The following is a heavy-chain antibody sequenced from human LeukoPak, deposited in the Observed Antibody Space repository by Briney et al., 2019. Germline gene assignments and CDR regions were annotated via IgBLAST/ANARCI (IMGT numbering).Heavy chain of an antibody. CDR3: AIAFGPMNSSRLDY. CDR2: FDPEDGET. V-gene: IGHV1-24*01. Sequence: ASVKVSCKVSGYTLTELSMHWVRQAPGKGPEWMGGFDPEDGETIYAQKFQGRVTMTEDTSTDTAYMELSSLRSEDTAVYYCAIAFGPMNSSRLDYWGQGTLVTVSS. CDR1: GYTLTELS. D-gene: IGHD3-10*01. J-gene: IGHJ4*02.